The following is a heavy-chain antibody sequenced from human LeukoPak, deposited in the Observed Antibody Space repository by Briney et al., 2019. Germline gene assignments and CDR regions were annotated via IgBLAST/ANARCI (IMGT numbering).Heavy chain of an antibody. V-gene: IGHV1-69*13. D-gene: IGHD3-22*01. CDR3: ARGPDYYDSSGYDYYYMDV. CDR2: IIPIFGTA. CDR1: GGTFSSYA. Sequence: SVKVSCKASGGTFSSYAISWVRQAPGQGLEWMGGIIPIFGTANYAQKFRGRVTITADESTSTAYMELSSLRSEDTAVYYCARGPDYYDSSGYDYYYMDVWGKGTTVTVSS. J-gene: IGHJ6*03.